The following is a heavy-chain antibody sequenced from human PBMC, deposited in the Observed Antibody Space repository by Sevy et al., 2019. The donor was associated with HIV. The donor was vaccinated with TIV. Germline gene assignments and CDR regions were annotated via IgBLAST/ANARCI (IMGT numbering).Heavy chain of an antibody. J-gene: IGHJ5*02. V-gene: IGHV3-48*03. CDR2: ISNSGSTM. CDR3: ARNGGAYDKGFDP. D-gene: IGHD3-22*01. Sequence: GGSLRLSCVASGFTFSNYEMNWVRQVPGKGLEWVSYISNSGSTMYYADSVKGRFTISRDNAKKSLYLQMNSLRVEDTAFYYCARNGGAYDKGFDPWGQGTLVTVSS. CDR1: GFTFSNYE.